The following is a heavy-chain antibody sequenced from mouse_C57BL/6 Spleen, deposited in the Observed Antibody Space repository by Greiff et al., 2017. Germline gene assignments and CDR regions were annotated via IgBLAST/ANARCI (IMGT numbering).Heavy chain of an antibody. CDR1: GYTFTSYW. D-gene: IGHD1-1*01. CDR3: ARRTITTVMDY. Sequence: VQLQQPGAELVKPGASVKLSCKASGYTFTSYWMHWVKQRPGQGLEWIGMIHPNSGSTNYNQKFKNKATLTVDKSSSTAYMQLSSLTSEDSAVYYCARRTITTVMDYWGQGTSVTVSS. CDR2: IHPNSGST. J-gene: IGHJ4*01. V-gene: IGHV1-64*01.